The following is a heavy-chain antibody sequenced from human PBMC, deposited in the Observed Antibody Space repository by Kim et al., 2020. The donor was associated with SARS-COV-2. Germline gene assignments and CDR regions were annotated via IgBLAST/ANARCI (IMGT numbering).Heavy chain of an antibody. CDR2: FDPEDGET. D-gene: IGHD1-26*01. Sequence: ASVKVSCKVSGYTLTELSMHWVRQAPGKGLEWMGGFDPEDGETIYAQKFQGRVTMTEDTSTDTAYMELSSLRSEDTAVYYCATRIVGATTLYYYYGMDVWGQGTTVTVSS. J-gene: IGHJ6*02. V-gene: IGHV1-24*01. CDR3: ATRIVGATTLYYYYGMDV. CDR1: GYTLTELS.